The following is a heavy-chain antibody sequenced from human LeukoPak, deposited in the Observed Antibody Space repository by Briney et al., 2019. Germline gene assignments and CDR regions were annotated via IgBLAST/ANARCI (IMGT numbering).Heavy chain of an antibody. CDR2: ISWNSGSI. D-gene: IGHD2-21*02. CDR1: GFTFDDYA. Sequence: GRSLRLSCAASGFTFDDYAMHWVRQAPGKGLEWVSGISWNSGSIGYADSVKGRFTISRDNAKNSLYLQMNSLRAEDTAVYYCARGGDSGVFDYWGQGTLVTVSS. J-gene: IGHJ4*02. V-gene: IGHV3-9*01. CDR3: ARGGDSGVFDY.